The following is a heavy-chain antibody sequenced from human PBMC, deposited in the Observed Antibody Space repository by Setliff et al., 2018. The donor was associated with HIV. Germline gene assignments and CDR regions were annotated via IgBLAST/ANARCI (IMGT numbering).Heavy chain of an antibody. CDR2: IYDGGTT. V-gene: IGHV4-38-2*01. D-gene: IGHD3-10*02. Sequence: PSETLSLTCDVSGYSINNIHYWGWIRQPPGKGLECLGNIYDGGTTYHNPSLKGRVTISIDTSKAQFSLKLISVAAADTAVYYCVRRGVSFLFGQFDSWGQGILVTVSS. CDR3: VRRGVSFLFGQFDS. J-gene: IGHJ4*02. CDR1: GYSINNIHY.